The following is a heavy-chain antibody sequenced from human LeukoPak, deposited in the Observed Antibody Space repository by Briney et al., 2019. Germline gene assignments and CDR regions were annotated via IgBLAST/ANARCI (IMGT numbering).Heavy chain of an antibody. D-gene: IGHD3-22*01. Sequence: ASVKVSCKASGYTFTGYYMHWVRQAPGQGLEWMGWINPNSGGTNYAQKFQGRVTMTRDTSISTAYMELSRLRSDDTAVYYCARPTLPYYYESSGYVFDYWGQGTLVTVSS. CDR3: ARPTLPYYYESSGYVFDY. CDR2: INPNSGGT. V-gene: IGHV1-2*02. CDR1: GYTFTGYY. J-gene: IGHJ4*02.